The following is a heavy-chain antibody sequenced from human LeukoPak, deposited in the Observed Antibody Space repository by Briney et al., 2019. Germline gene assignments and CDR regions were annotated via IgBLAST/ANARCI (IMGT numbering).Heavy chain of an antibody. CDR1: GFTFSSYG. J-gene: IGHJ6*03. Sequence: GGSLRLSCAASGFTFSSYGMHWVRQAPGKGLEWVAFIRYDGSNKYYADSVKGRFTTSRDNSKNTLYLQMNSLRAEDTAVYYCAKGPYYDILTGYRRHYYMDVWGKGTTVTISS. CDR2: IRYDGSNK. V-gene: IGHV3-30*02. CDR3: AKGPYYDILTGYRRHYYMDV. D-gene: IGHD3-9*01.